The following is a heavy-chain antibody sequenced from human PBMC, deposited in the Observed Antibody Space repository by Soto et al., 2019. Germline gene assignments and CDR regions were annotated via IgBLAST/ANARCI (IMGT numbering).Heavy chain of an antibody. CDR3: VSGYYGFSYYYGMDV. J-gene: IGHJ6*02. CDR2: INSDGSST. Sequence: EVQLVESGGGLVQPGGSLRLSCAASGFTFSSYWMHWVRQAPGKGLVWVSRINSDGSSTSYADSVKGRFTISRDNAKNTLYLQMNSLRAEDTAVYYCVSGYYGFSYYYGMDVWGQGITVTVSS. D-gene: IGHD3-22*01. CDR1: GFTFSSYW. V-gene: IGHV3-74*01.